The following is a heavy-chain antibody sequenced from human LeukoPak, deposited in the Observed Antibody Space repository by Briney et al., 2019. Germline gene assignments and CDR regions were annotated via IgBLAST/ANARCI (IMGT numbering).Heavy chain of an antibody. J-gene: IGHJ4*02. CDR3: AKDPQYYYGSGGFFDY. CDR2: IGASGGSR. D-gene: IGHD3-10*01. Sequence: GGSLRLSCEASGFTFSNGMSWVRQAPGKGLGWVSAIGASGGSRTYGDSVKGRFTISRDNSKNTVYLQMNSLRAEDTAVYYCAKDPQYYYGSGGFFDYWGQGTLVTVSS. V-gene: IGHV3-23*01. CDR1: GFTFSNG.